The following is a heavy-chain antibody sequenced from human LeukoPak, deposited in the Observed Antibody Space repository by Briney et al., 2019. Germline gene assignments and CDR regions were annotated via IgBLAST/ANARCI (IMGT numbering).Heavy chain of an antibody. Sequence: PGGSLRLSCAASGFTFSSYAMHWVRQAPGKGLEWVAVISYDGSNKYYADSAKGRFTVSRDNSKNTLYLQMNSLRAEDTAVYYCARARSGWYLGQFDYWGQGTLVTVSS. CDR2: ISYDGSNK. CDR1: GFTFSSYA. D-gene: IGHD6-19*01. V-gene: IGHV3-30*04. CDR3: ARARSGWYLGQFDY. J-gene: IGHJ4*02.